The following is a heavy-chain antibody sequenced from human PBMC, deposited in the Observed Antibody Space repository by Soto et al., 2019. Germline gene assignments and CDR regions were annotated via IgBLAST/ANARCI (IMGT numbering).Heavy chain of an antibody. J-gene: IGHJ4*02. CDR1: GFTFSSYA. V-gene: IGHV3-23*01. Sequence: EVQLLESGGGLVQPGGSLRLSCAASGFTFSSYAMSWFRQAPGKGLEWVSAISGSGGRTYYADSVKGRFTISRDNSKNTLYLQMNSLSAEDTAVYYCAYSSTPFDDWGQRTLVTVSS. D-gene: IGHD6-13*01. CDR2: ISGSGGRT. CDR3: AYSSTPFDD.